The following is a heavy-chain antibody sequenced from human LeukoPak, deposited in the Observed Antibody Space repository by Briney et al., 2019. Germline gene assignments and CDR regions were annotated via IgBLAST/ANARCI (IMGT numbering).Heavy chain of an antibody. CDR3: ARELGVVVIGDAFDI. D-gene: IGHD3-22*01. J-gene: IGHJ3*02. V-gene: IGHV3-74*01. Sequence: GGSLRLSCAASGFTFSSYWMHWVRQAPGKGLVWVSRINTDGSSTSYADSVKGRFTISRDNAKNTLYLQMNSLRAEDTAVYYCARELGVVVIGDAFDIWGQGTTVTVSS. CDR2: INTDGSST. CDR1: GFTFSSYW.